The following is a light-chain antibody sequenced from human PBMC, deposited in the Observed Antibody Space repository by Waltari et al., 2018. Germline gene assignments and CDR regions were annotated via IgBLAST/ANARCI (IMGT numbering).Light chain of an antibody. CDR2: NVN. CDR3: CSYTSNATVV. CDR1: SSYVGSFDY. V-gene: IGLV2-11*01. J-gene: IGLJ2*01. Sequence: QSALIQPLYASGSPGQSVTISCTGTSSYVGSFDYVSWYQHHPGTVPKPMINNVNTPPSGVPDRFSGSKSGNTASMTISGLQAEDEADYKCCSYTSNATVVCGGGTKLTVL.